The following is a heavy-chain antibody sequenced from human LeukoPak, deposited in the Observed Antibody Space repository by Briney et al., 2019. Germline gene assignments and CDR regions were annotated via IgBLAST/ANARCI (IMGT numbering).Heavy chain of an antibody. CDR2: ITSGNYI. D-gene: IGHD5-18*01. J-gene: IGHJ3*02. Sequence: GRSLRLSCAASGFTFSSYSMNWVRQAPGKGLEWVSSITSGNYIYYADSLKGRFTISRDNAKNSLSLQMNSLRAEDTAVYYCARGYSYGVDAFHIWGQGTMVTVSS. V-gene: IGHV3-21*01. CDR3: ARGYSYGVDAFHI. CDR1: GFTFSSYS.